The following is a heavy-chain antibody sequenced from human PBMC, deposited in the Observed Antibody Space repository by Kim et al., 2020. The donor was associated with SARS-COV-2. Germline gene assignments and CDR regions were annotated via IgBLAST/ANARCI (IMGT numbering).Heavy chain of an antibody. CDR3: ARDHGAGWGCMDV. Sequence: GGSLRLSCAASGFTFSSYGMHWVRQAPGKGLEWVAVIWYDGSNKYYADSVKGRFTISRDNSKNTLYLQMNSLRAEDTAVYYCARDHGAGWGCMDVWGQGTTVTVSS. CDR2: IWYDGSNK. V-gene: IGHV3-33*01. J-gene: IGHJ6*02. D-gene: IGHD3-16*01. CDR1: GFTFSSYG.